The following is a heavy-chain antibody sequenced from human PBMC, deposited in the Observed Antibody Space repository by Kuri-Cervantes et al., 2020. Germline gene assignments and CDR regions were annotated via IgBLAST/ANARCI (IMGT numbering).Heavy chain of an antibody. J-gene: IGHJ4*02. Sequence: SVKVSCKVSGYTLTELSMHWVRQAPGKGLEWMGRIIPILGIANYAQKFQGRVTITADKSTSTAYMELSSLRSEDTAVYYCARGRSNSATVTPFDYWGQGTLVTVSS. CDR3: ARGRSNSATVTPFDY. CDR1: GYTLTELS. V-gene: IGHV1-69*04. D-gene: IGHD4-17*01. CDR2: IIPILGIA.